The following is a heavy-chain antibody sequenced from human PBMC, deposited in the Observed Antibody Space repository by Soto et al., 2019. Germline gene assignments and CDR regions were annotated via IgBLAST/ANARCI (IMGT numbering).Heavy chain of an antibody. Sequence: PGGSLRLSCAASGFKFSNYAMSWVRQAPGKGLEWLSATSASGANTYPADSVRGRLNISRDNSKNTVYLQMNSLRAEDTAVYYCARDNDGAQFASSYNDLWGQGTLVTVSS. CDR3: ARDNDGAQFASSYNDL. D-gene: IGHD6-6*01. V-gene: IGHV3-23*01. CDR2: TSASGANT. J-gene: IGHJ5*02. CDR1: GFKFSNYA.